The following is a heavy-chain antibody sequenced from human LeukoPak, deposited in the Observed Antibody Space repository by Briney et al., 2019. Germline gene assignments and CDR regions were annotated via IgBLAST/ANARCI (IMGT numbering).Heavy chain of an antibody. D-gene: IGHD6-13*01. V-gene: IGHV1-69*13. J-gene: IGHJ4*02. CDR1: GGTFSSYA. CDR3: ARGRNSGSWYDY. CDR2: IIPIFGTA. Sequence: ASVKVSCKASGGTFSSYAISWVRQAPGQGLEWMGGIIPIFGTANYAQKFQGRVTITADESTSTAYMELSSLRSEDTAVYYCARGRNSGSWYDYWGQGTLVTVSS.